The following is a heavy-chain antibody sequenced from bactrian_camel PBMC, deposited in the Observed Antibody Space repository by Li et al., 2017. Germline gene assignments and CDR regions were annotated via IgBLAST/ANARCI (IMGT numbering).Heavy chain of an antibody. V-gene: IGHV3S54*01. J-gene: IGHJ6*01. CDR1: GRLFSASS. CDR2: IRTEGTDT. CDR3: AAVFCAEAAVLGPPLKKDWTFGY. D-gene: IGHD8*01. Sequence: HVQLVESGGGLVQPGGSLRLSCEASGRLFSASSMGWFRQAPEKEREGVASIRTEGTDTVYTTSVKGRFTISRDNAKNTLYLQMISLKTEDTAIYYCAAVFCAEAAVLGPPLKKDWTFGYWGHGTQVTVS.